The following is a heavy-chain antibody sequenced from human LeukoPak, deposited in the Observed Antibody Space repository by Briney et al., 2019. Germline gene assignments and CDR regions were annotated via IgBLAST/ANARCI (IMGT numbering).Heavy chain of an antibody. CDR1: GYTFTSYD. Sequence: ASVKVSCKASGYTFTSYDINWVRQATGQGLEWMGWMNPNSGNTGYAQKFQGRVTMTRNTSISTAYKELSSLRSEDTAVYYCARRGAVLWFGELLRGNNWFDPWGQGTLVTVSS. J-gene: IGHJ5*02. CDR3: ARRGAVLWFGELLRGNNWFDP. D-gene: IGHD3-10*01. V-gene: IGHV1-8*01. CDR2: MNPNSGNT.